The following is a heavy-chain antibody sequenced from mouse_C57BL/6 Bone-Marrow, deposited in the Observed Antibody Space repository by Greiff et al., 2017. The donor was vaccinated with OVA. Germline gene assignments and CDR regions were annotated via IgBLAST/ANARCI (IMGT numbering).Heavy chain of an antibody. D-gene: IGHD2-3*01. V-gene: IGHV1-69*01. CDR1: GYTFTSYW. CDR3: ARYDGYYGGYFDV. J-gene: IGHJ1*03. Sequence: VKLQQPGAELVMPGASVKLSCKASGYTFTSYWMHWVKQRPGQGLEWIGEIDPSDRYTNYNQKFKGKSTLTVDKSSSTAYMQLSSLTSEDSAVYYCARYDGYYGGYFDVWGTGTTVTVSS. CDR2: IDPSDRYT.